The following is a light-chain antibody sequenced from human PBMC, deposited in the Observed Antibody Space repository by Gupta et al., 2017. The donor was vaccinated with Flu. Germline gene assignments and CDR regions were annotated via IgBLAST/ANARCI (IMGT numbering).Light chain of an antibody. V-gene: IGLV2-11*01. CDR2: DVS. Sequence: QSALTQPRSVSGSPGQSVTISCAGTGIDVAGYNYDSCYRQHPGEAPRRIVADVSKRPSGVPERFSGSKSGNTASLTISGLQVDDEADYYCCSYAGSYSFVFGGGTQLTVL. CDR3: CSYAGSYSFV. J-gene: IGLJ2*01. CDR1: GIDVAGYNY.